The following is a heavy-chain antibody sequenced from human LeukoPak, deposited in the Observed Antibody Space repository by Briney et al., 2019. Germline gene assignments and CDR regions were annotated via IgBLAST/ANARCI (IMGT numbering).Heavy chain of an antibody. Sequence: GGSLRLSCAASGFTFSSYGMHWVRQAPGKGLEWVAVISYDGSNKYYADSEKGRFTISRDNSKNTLYLQMNSLRAEDTAVYYCAKDGAIVAFDYWGQGTLVTVSS. CDR3: AKDGAIVAFDY. CDR1: GFTFSSYG. J-gene: IGHJ4*02. V-gene: IGHV3-30*18. D-gene: IGHD5-12*01. CDR2: ISYDGSNK.